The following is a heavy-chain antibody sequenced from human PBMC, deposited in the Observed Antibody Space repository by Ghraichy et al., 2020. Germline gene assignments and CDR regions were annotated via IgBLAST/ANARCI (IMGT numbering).Heavy chain of an antibody. Sequence: SETLSLTCAVYGGSFSGYYWSWIRQPPGKGLEWIGEINHSGSTNYNPSLKSRVTISVDTSKNQFSLKLSSVTAADTAVYYCARGRARGGLNIWGQGTMVTVSS. CDR3: ARGRARGGLNI. J-gene: IGHJ3*02. CDR2: INHSGST. V-gene: IGHV4-34*01. D-gene: IGHD2-15*01. CDR1: GGSFSGYY.